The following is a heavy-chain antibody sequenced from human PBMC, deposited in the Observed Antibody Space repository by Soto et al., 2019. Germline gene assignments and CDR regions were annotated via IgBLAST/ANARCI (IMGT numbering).Heavy chain of an antibody. D-gene: IGHD3-10*01. V-gene: IGHV4-30-2*01. J-gene: IGHJ3*02. CDR1: GGSISSGGYS. CDR2: IYHSGST. CDR3: ARWITMVRGVIPRYAFDI. Sequence: QLQLQESGSGLVKPSQTLSLTCAVSGGSISSGGYSWSWIRQPPGKGLEWIGYIYHSGSTYYNPSLKSRVSLSVDRSKNQFSLKLSSVTAADTAVYYCARWITMVRGVIPRYAFDIWGQGTMVTVSS.